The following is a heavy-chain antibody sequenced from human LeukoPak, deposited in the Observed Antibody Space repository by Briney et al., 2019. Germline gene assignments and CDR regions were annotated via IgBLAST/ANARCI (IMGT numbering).Heavy chain of an antibody. V-gene: IGHV4-59*01. CDR2: IYYSGST. CDR3: ASSPIYCSGGSCYPY. Sequence: SETLSLTCTVSGGSISSYYWSWIRQPPGKGLEWIGYIYYSGSTNYNPSLKSRVTISVDTYKNQFSLKLSSVTAADTAVYYCASSPIYCSGGSCYPYWGQGTLVTVSS. D-gene: IGHD2-15*01. CDR1: GGSISSYY. J-gene: IGHJ4*02.